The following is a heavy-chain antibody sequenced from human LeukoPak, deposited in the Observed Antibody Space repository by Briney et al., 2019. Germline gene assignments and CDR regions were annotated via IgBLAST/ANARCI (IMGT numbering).Heavy chain of an antibody. Sequence: ASVKVSCKASGGTFSNYAFSWVRQAPGQGLEWMGWISAYNGNTNYAQKLQGRVTMTTDTSTSTAYMELRSLRSDDTAVYYCARAYCSGGSCPHFYNYYYMDVWGKGTTVTVSS. D-gene: IGHD2-15*01. CDR1: GGTFSNYA. J-gene: IGHJ6*03. CDR2: ISAYNGNT. V-gene: IGHV1-18*01. CDR3: ARAYCSGGSCPHFYNYYYMDV.